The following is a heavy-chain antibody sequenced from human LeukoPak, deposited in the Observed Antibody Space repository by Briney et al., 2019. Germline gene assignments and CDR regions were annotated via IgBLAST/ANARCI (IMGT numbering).Heavy chain of an antibody. V-gene: IGHV4-61*02. J-gene: IGHJ5*02. CDR1: GGSITSGSYY. CDR2: IYTSGST. CDR3: ARDWGFQWLDP. D-gene: IGHD3-16*01. Sequence: SQTLSLTCTVSGGSITSGSYYWSWIRQPAGKGLEWIGRIYTSGSTNYNPSLESRLTIPADTSKNQFSLKVRSVTAADTAVYYCARDWGFQWLDPWGQGTLVTVSS.